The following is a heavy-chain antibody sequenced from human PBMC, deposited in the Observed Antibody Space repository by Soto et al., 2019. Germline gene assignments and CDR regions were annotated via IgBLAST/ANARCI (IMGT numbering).Heavy chain of an antibody. CDR2: IYYSGSS. Sequence: SETLSLTSTVSGVSFSTYYWSWIRQAPGKGLEWIGYIYYSGSSNYNPSLKSRVTMSVDTSKNQLSLKLSSVTAADTAVYYCARDQGGPFDYWGQGTLVTVSS. D-gene: IGHD2-15*01. CDR1: GVSFSTYY. CDR3: ARDQGGPFDY. V-gene: IGHV4-59*01. J-gene: IGHJ4*02.